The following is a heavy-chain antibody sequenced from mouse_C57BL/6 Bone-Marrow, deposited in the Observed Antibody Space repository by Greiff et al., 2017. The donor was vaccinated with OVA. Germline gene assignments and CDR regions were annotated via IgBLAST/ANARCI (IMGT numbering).Heavy chain of an antibody. CDR2: IRSKSNNYAT. J-gene: IGHJ3*01. V-gene: IGHV10-1*01. CDR1: GFSFNTYA. CDR3: VRQGLRRGFAY. D-gene: IGHD2-4*01. Sequence: EVQVVESGGGLVQPKGSLKLSCAASGFSFNTYAMNWVRQAPGKGLEWVARIRSKSNNYATYYADSVKDRFTISRDDSESMLYLQMNNLKTEDTAMYYCVRQGLRRGFAYWGQGTLVTVSA.